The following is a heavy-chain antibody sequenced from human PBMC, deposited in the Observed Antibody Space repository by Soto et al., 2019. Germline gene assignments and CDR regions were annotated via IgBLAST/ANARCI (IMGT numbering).Heavy chain of an antibody. D-gene: IGHD3-3*01. Sequence: LSLTCAVYGGSFSGYYWSWIRQPPGKGLEWIGEINHSGSTNYNPSLKSRVTISVDTSKNQFSLKLSSVTAADTAVYYCARGRSGGRYYDFWSGSNYYYYYGMDVWGQGTTVTVSS. CDR3: ARGRSGGRYYDFWSGSNYYYYYGMDV. J-gene: IGHJ6*02. CDR1: GGSFSGYY. V-gene: IGHV4-34*01. CDR2: INHSGST.